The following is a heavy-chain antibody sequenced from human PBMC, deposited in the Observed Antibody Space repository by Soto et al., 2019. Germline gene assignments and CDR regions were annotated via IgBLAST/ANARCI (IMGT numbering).Heavy chain of an antibody. D-gene: IGHD2-21*02. J-gene: IGHJ4*02. CDR3: ERGGGIVEVTAPYDN. CDR1: GYTFTSYY. Sequence: ASVKVSCKASGYTFTSYYMNWVRQAPGQRLERLGIINPSGGCTTYAQRILGRDTLTSDTTTSTRHMEMGSLTAEDTAVYYSERGGGIVEVTAPYDNWGQGPLVTVSS. V-gene: IGHV1-46*01. CDR2: INPSGGCT.